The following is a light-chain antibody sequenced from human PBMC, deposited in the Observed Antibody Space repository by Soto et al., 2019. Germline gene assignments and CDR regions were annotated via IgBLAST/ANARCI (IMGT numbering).Light chain of an antibody. CDR1: QGVSIL. CDR3: QQYAGSPRT. Sequence: EIVMTQSPATLSVSPGERATLSCRASQGVSILLAWYQQKPGQAPRLLIHGATTRATGIPARFSGSGSGTDFTLTINRVEPEDFAVYFCQQYAGSPRTFGQGTKVDIK. J-gene: IGKJ1*01. CDR2: GAT. V-gene: IGKV3-15*01.